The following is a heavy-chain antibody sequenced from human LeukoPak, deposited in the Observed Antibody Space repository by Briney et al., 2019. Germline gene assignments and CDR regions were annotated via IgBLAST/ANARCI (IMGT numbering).Heavy chain of an antibody. CDR2: FESSGRI. Sequence: SETLSLTCSVSGGSINRWFWSWIRQPAGKGLEWIGRFESSGRIIYNPSFRSRVTMAVDTSTNQFFLKLTSVTAADTAVYHCATGSGDLDHWGQGTPVIVSS. J-gene: IGHJ4*02. CDR3: ATGSGDLDH. D-gene: IGHD3-10*01. CDR1: GGSINRWF. V-gene: IGHV4-4*07.